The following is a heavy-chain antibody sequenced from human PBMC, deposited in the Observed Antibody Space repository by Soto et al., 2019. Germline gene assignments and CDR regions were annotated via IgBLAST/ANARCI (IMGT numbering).Heavy chain of an antibody. D-gene: IGHD3-22*01. V-gene: IGHV4-61*01. CDR2: IYYSGST. CDR1: GGSVSSGSYY. J-gene: IGHJ4*02. Sequence: QVQLQESGPGLVKPSETLSLTCTVSGGSVSSGSYYWSWIRQPPGKGLEWIGYIYYSGSTNYNPSLNSRVTISVDTSKNQFSLKLSCVTAADTAVYYCASIPYYYDSSGFSVGDYWGQGTLVTVSS. CDR3: ASIPYYYDSSGFSVGDY.